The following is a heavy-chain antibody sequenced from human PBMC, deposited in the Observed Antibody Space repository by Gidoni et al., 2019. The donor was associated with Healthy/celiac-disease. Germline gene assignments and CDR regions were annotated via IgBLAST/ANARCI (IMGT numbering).Heavy chain of an antibody. V-gene: IGHV3-23*01. J-gene: IGHJ5*02. Sequence: SGFTFSSYAMSWVRQAPGKGLEWVSGISGSGASTYYADSVKGRFTISRDNSKNTLYLQVNSLRAEDTAVYYCAKGVTTGHGNWFDPWGQGTLVTVSS. D-gene: IGHD4-17*01. CDR2: ISGSGAST. CDR3: AKGVTTGHGNWFDP. CDR1: GFTFSSYA.